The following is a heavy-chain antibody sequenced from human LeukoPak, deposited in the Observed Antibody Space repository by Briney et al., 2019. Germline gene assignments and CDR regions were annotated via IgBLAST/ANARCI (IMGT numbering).Heavy chain of an antibody. CDR2: IYYSGST. Sequence: SSETLSLTCAVYGGSFSGYYWSWIRQHPGKGLEWIGYIYYSGSTYYNPSLKSRVTISVDTSKNQFSLKLSSVTAADTAVYYCAIRYSNYRFDPWGQGTLVTVSS. V-gene: IGHV4-31*11. J-gene: IGHJ5*02. D-gene: IGHD4-11*01. CDR3: AIRYSNYRFDP. CDR1: GGSFSGYY.